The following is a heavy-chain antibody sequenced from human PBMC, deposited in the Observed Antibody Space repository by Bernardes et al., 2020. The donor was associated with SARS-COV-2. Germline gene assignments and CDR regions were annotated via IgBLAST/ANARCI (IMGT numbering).Heavy chain of an antibody. Sequence: SETLSLTCTVSGVSMPRSSYYWGWVRQPPGKGLEWIGTIYYSGTIYYSPSLKNRITLSVDPSRSQFSLRLRSVTAADTAMYYCASSPYNWNYHFDYWGQGILAAVTS. V-gene: IGHV4-39*01. CDR2: IYYSGTI. D-gene: IGHD1-7*01. CDR3: ASSPYNWNYHFDY. J-gene: IGHJ4*02. CDR1: GVSMPRSSYY.